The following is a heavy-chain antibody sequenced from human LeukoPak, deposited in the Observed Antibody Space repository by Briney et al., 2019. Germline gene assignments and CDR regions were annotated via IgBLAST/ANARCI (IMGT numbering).Heavy chain of an antibody. V-gene: IGHV4-59*08. J-gene: IGHJ4*02. CDR1: GGSISSHY. CDR2: ISDIGSI. Sequence: SETLSLTCTVSGGSISSHYWSWIRQPPGKGLEWIAYISDIGSINYNPSLKGRVTISLDTSKNQFSLKLSSVTAADTAVYYCAGHHPRNTVDFWGQGTLVTVSS. D-gene: IGHD2/OR15-2a*01. CDR3: AGHHPRNTVDF.